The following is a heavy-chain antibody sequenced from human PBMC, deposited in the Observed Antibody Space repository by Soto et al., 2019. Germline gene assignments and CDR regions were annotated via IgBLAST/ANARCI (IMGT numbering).Heavy chain of an antibody. V-gene: IGHV4-39*02. J-gene: IGHJ5*02. CDR2: INYSGTT. Sequence: PSETLSLTCTVSGDSISSDVYYWGWIRQPPGKGLEWIGSINYSGTTYYNPSLQSRLTISVDTSKNHFSLKLRSVTAADAAVYYCASALTVTASYNWFDPWGQGTPVTVSS. CDR3: ASALTVTASYNWFDP. CDR1: GDSISSDVYY. D-gene: IGHD2-21*02.